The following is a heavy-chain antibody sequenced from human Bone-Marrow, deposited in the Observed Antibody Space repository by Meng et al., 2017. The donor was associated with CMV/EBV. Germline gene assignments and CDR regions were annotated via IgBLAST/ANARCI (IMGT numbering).Heavy chain of an antibody. D-gene: IGHD6-6*01. V-gene: IGHV3-30*03. CDR3: ARAMIIAARALDF. CDR2: ITFDGSNT. J-gene: IGHJ4*02. Sequence: GGSLRLSCAVSGFSFNDYGMHWVRQTPGKGLEWLTFITFDGSNTYYADSVKGRFTISRDNSKNTLYLQMNSLRNDDTADYYCARAMIIAARALDFWGQGTLVTVSS. CDR1: GFSFNDYG.